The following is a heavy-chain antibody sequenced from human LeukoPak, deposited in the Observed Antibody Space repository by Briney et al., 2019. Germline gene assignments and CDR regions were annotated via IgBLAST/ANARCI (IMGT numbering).Heavy chain of an antibody. Sequence: ASVKVSCKASGYTFTSYAMHWVRRAPGQRLEWMGWINAGNGDTKYSQKFQGRVTIARDTSASTAYMELSSLRSEDTAVYYCARVRRGLVQGSNYYYYYGMDVWGQGTTVTVSS. CDR3: ARVRRGLVQGSNYYYYYGMDV. J-gene: IGHJ6*02. CDR1: GYTFTSYA. V-gene: IGHV1-3*01. D-gene: IGHD3/OR15-3a*01. CDR2: INAGNGDT.